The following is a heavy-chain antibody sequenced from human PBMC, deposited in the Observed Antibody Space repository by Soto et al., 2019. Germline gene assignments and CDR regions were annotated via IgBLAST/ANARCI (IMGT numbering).Heavy chain of an antibody. J-gene: IGHJ3*02. CDR1: GYSFTSYW. CDR2: IDPSDSYT. V-gene: IGHV5-10-1*01. CDR3: ARTIFGVVNPAFDI. Sequence: GESLEISFKGSGYSFTSYWISWVRQIRGKGLEWMGRIDPSDSYTNYSPSFQGHVTISADKSISTAYLQWSSLKASDTAMYYCARTIFGVVNPAFDIWGQGTMDTVSS. D-gene: IGHD3-3*01.